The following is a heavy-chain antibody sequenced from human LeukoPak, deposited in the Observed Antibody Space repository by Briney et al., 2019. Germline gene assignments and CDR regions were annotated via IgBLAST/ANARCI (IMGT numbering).Heavy chain of an antibody. J-gene: IGHJ6*02. CDR2: IKSKTDGGTT. CDR1: GFTFSNAW. CDR3: TTDLVGVQLERRGYYYYGMDV. D-gene: IGHD1-1*01. Sequence: GGSLRLSCAASGFTFSNAWMSWVRQAPGKGLEWVGRIKSKTDGGTTDYAAPVKGRFTISRDDSKNTLYLQMNSLKTEDTAVYYYTTDLVGVQLERRGYYYYGMDVWGQGTTVTVSS. V-gene: IGHV3-15*05.